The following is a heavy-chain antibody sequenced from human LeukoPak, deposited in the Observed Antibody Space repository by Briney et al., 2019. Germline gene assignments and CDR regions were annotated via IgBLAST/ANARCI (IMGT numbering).Heavy chain of an antibody. CDR3: ARGGYYDKALPDY. Sequence: ASVKVSCKASGYTFTGYYMHWVRQAPGQGLEWMGWINPNCGGTNYAQKFQGWVTMTRDTSISTAYMELSRLRSDDTAVYYCARGGYYDKALPDYWGQGTLVTVSS. CDR2: INPNCGGT. J-gene: IGHJ4*02. CDR1: GYTFTGYY. D-gene: IGHD3-22*01. V-gene: IGHV1-2*04.